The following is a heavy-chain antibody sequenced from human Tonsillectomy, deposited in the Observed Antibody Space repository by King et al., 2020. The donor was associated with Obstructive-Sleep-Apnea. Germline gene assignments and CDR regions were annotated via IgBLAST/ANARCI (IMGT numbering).Heavy chain of an antibody. V-gene: IGHV3-66*01. CDR2: IYTGGST. Sequence: DVQLVESGGGLVQPGRSLRLSCAASGFTVSSNYMSWVRQTPGKGLEWVSVIYTGGSTYYADSVKGRFTISRDNSKNTLYLQMNSLRAEDTAVYYCAGSYSGYEFDYWGQGTLVTVSS. J-gene: IGHJ4*02. CDR1: GFTVSSNY. D-gene: IGHD5-12*01. CDR3: AGSYSGYEFDY.